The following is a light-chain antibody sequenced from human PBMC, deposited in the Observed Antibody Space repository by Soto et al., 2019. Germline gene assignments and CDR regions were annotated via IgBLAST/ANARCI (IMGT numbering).Light chain of an antibody. V-gene: IGKV1-39*01. Sequence: IQMTQSPSSLSASVGDRVTITCRASQTINTYLNWYQQKPGKVPKLLICAASTLHSGVPSRFSGSGSGEEFTLTISSLPPADFATYYCQQSYQTLYTFGPGTKVEI. CDR1: QTINTY. CDR3: QQSYQTLYT. J-gene: IGKJ2*01. CDR2: AAS.